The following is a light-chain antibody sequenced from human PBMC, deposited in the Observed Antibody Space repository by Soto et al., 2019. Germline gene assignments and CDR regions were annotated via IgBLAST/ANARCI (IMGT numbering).Light chain of an antibody. Sequence: QSALTQPHSVSGSPGQSVTISCTGTSSDVGGYSYVSWYQQHPGKAPELIIYDVTERPSGVPDRFSGSKSGNTASLTISGPQAEDEADYYYCSYTGSYSYVFGIGTKVTVL. CDR3: CSYTGSYSYV. CDR1: SSDVGGYSY. CDR2: DVT. V-gene: IGLV2-11*01. J-gene: IGLJ1*01.